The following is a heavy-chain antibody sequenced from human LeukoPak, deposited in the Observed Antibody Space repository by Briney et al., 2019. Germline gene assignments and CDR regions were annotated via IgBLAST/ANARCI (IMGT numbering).Heavy chain of an antibody. CDR2: IYYSGST. Sequence: SETLSLTCTVSGGSISSYYWSWIRQPPGKGLEWIGYIYYSGSTNYNPSLKSRVTISVDTSKNQFSLKLSSVTAADTAVYYCARWGNSGYASGYFDYWGQGTLVTVSS. J-gene: IGHJ4*02. D-gene: IGHD5-12*01. CDR1: GGSISSYY. CDR3: ARWGNSGYASGYFDY. V-gene: IGHV4-59*12.